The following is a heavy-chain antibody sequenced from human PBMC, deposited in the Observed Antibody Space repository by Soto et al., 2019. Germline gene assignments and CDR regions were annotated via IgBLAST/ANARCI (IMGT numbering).Heavy chain of an antibody. CDR2: ISGSGGST. J-gene: IGHJ4*02. V-gene: IGHV3-23*01. CDR3: AKEAGKMATTYGHFDQ. D-gene: IGHD5-12*01. CDR1: GFTFTTYA. Sequence: EVQLLESGGGLVQPGGSLRLSCAASGFTFTTYAMSWVRQAPGKGLEWVSAISGSGGSTYYADSVKGRFTISRDNSKNTLYLQMNSLRAEDTAVYYCAKEAGKMATTYGHFDQWGQGTLVTVSS.